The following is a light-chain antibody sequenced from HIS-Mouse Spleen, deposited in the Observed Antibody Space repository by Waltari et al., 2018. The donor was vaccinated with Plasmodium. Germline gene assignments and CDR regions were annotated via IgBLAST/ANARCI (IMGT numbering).Light chain of an antibody. J-gene: IGLJ3*02. CDR1: ALPNKY. CDR2: EDS. CDR3: YSTDSSGNHRV. V-gene: IGLV3-10*01. Sequence: SYELTQPPSVSVSPGQTARITCSGDALPNKYAYWYQQKSGQAPVLFIYEDSKRPSWIPERCSGSSSGTMATLTISGAQVEDEADYYCYSTDSSGNHRVFGGGTKLTVL.